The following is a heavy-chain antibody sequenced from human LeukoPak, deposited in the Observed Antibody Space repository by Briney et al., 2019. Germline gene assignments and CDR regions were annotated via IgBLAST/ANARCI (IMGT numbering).Heavy chain of an antibody. CDR3: ARGVSVYYDSSGYYYFDY. D-gene: IGHD3-22*01. CDR2: IYYSGST. J-gene: IGHJ4*02. V-gene: IGHV4-31*03. CDR1: GDSISSDAFY. Sequence: PSETLSLTCTVSGDSISSDAFYWRWVRQHPGKGLEWIGYIYYSGSTSYNPSLKSRPTISVDTSKNQFSLKLRSVTAADTAVYYCARGVSVYYDSSGYYYFDYWGQGTLVTVSS.